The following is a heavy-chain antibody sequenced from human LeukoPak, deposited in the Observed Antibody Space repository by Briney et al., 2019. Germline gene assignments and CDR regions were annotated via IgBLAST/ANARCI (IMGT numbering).Heavy chain of an antibody. CDR1: GGSIGPYY. CDR2: VYTSGTT. J-gene: IGHJ4*02. V-gene: IGHV4-4*07. D-gene: IGHD3-3*01. CDR3: ARVRFGPGGELFDY. Sequence: SETLSLTCTVSGGSIGPYYWSWIRQPAGKGLEWIGRVYTSGTTNYNPSLKSRVTMSVDASKNQFSLKLTSVTAVDTAVYFCARVRFGPGGELFDYWGQGTLVTVSS.